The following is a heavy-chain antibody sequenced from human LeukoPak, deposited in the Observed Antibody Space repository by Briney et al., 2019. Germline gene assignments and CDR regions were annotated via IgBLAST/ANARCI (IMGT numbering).Heavy chain of an antibody. CDR3: AKDRDSSGYYDWFDP. D-gene: IGHD3-22*01. CDR1: GFTFSKYD. V-gene: IGHV3-23*01. Sequence: GGSLRLSCAASGFTFSKYDMSWVRQGPGKGPEWVSGINNSGGRTYYADSVKGRCTISRDNSKNTLYLQINSLRAEDTAVYYCAKDRDSSGYYDWFDPWGQGTLVTVSS. CDR2: INNSGGRT. J-gene: IGHJ5*02.